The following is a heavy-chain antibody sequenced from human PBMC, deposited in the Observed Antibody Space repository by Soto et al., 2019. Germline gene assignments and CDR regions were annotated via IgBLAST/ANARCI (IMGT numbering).Heavy chain of an antibody. V-gene: IGHV2-5*02. CDR1: GFSLSTSGVG. Sequence: SGPTLVKPTQTLTLTCTFSGFSLSTSGVGVGWIRQPPGKALEWLALIYWDDDKRYSPSLKSRLTITKDTSKNQVVLTMTNMDPVDTATYYCAHTHSLITMVRGATGFDPWGQGTLVTVSS. CDR2: IYWDDDK. J-gene: IGHJ5*02. CDR3: AHTHSLITMVRGATGFDP. D-gene: IGHD3-10*01.